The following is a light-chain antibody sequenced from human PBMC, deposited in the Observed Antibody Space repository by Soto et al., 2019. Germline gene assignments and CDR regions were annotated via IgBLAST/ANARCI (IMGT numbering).Light chain of an antibody. CDR3: SSYTGRNDCV. CDR1: SSDVGGYDY. CDR2: EVN. Sequence: QSALTQPPSASGSPGQSVTISCTGTSSDVGGYDYVSWYQQHPGKAPKLIIYEVNERPSGVPDRFSGSKSGNTSSLTVSGLQADDEAYYCRSSYTGRNDCVFGTGTKVTVL. V-gene: IGLV2-8*01. J-gene: IGLJ1*01.